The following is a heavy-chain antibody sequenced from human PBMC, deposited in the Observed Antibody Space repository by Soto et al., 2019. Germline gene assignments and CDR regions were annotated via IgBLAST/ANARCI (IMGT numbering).Heavy chain of an antibody. Sequence: ASVKVSCKASGYTFTSYGISWVRQAPGQGLEWMGRISAYNGNTNYAQKLQGRVTMTTDTSTSTAYMELRSLRSDDTAVYYCARYSSGWYAFDYYYYGMDVWGQGTTVTVSS. J-gene: IGHJ6*02. V-gene: IGHV1-18*01. D-gene: IGHD6-19*01. CDR1: GYTFTSYG. CDR2: ISAYNGNT. CDR3: ARYSSGWYAFDYYYYGMDV.